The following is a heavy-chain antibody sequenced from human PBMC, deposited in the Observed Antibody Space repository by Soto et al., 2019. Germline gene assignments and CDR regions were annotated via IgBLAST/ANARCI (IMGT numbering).Heavy chain of an antibody. D-gene: IGHD6-6*01. CDR3: ARDGPIAARDDAFDI. Sequence: SVKVSCKASGGTFSSYTISWVRQAPGQGLEWMGRIIPILGIANYAQKFQGRVTITADKSTSTAYMELSSLRSEDTAVYYCARDGPIAARDDAFDIWGQGTMVTVSS. J-gene: IGHJ3*02. CDR1: GGTFSSYT. V-gene: IGHV1-69*04. CDR2: IIPILGIA.